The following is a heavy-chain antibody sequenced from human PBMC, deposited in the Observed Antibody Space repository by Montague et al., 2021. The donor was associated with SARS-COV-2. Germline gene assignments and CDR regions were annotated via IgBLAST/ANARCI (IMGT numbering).Heavy chain of an antibody. V-gene: IGHV4-34*01. CDR2: INHSGST. CDR1: GGSFGGYY. CDR3: ARRGYSYYYYGMDA. D-gene: IGHD5-24*01. Sequence: SETLSLTCAVYGGSFGGYYWSWIRQPPGKGLEWMGEINHSGSTNYNPSLKSRVTISVDTSKNQFSLKLSSVTAADTAVYYCARRGYSYYYYGMDAWGQGTTVTVSS. J-gene: IGHJ6*02.